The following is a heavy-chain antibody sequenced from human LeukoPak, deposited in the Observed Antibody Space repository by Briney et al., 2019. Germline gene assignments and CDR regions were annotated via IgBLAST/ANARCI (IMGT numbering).Heavy chain of an antibody. D-gene: IGHD2-15*01. Sequence: PSETLSLTCAVYGGSFSGYYWSWIRQPPGKGLEWIGEINHSGSTNYNPSLKSRVTISVDTSKNQFSLKLSSVTAADTAVYYCARVGGYEVDYWGQGTLVIVSS. V-gene: IGHV4-34*01. CDR1: GGSFSGYY. CDR2: INHSGST. CDR3: ARVGGYEVDY. J-gene: IGHJ4*02.